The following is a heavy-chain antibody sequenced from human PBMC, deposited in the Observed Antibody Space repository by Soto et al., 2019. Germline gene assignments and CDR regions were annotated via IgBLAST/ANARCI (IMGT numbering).Heavy chain of an antibody. J-gene: IGHJ3*02. CDR1: GFTLSDYY. CDR3: ARDKLMVVAAAGSGRAFDI. V-gene: IGHV3-11*01. Sequence: QVQLVESGGGLVKPGGSLRLSCAASGFTLSDYYMSWIRQAPGKGLEWVSYISSSGSTIYYADSVKGRFTISRDNAKNSLYLQMNSLRVEDTAEYYCARDKLMVVAAAGSGRAFDIWGQGTMVTVSS. D-gene: IGHD6-13*01. CDR2: ISSSGSTI.